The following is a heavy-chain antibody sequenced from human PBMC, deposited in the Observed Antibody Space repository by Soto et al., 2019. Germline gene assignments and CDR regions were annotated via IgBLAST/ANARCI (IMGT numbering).Heavy chain of an antibody. CDR3: ARGETYLGV. CDR2: IIPIFSST. J-gene: IGHJ6*02. Sequence: QVQLVQSGAEVKQPGSSVKVSCKASRDAFSKYAFNWVRQAPGQGLEWMGWIIPIFSSTNYAEKFQGRVTITADESTSTAYMELRSLRFEDTAVYYCARGETYLGVWGQGTTVTVSS. V-gene: IGHV1-69*01. CDR1: RDAFSKYA. D-gene: IGHD3-16*01.